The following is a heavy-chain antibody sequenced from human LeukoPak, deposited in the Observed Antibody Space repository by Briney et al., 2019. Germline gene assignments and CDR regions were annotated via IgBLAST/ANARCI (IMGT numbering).Heavy chain of an antibody. CDR3: ARATGYSSGWVDY. D-gene: IGHD6-19*01. V-gene: IGHV4-38-2*02. Sequence: SETLSLTCTVSGYSISSGYYWGWIRQPPGKGLEWIGSIYHSGSTYYNPSLKSRVTISVDTSKNQFSLKLSSVTAADTAVYYCARATGYSSGWVDYWGQGTLVTVSS. CDR1: GYSISSGYY. J-gene: IGHJ4*02. CDR2: IYHSGST.